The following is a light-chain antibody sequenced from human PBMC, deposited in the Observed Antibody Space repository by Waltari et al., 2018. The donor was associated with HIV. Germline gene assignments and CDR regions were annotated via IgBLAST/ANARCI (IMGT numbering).Light chain of an antibody. CDR2: AAS. Sequence: DIQMTQSPSSLSASVGDRVTITCRSSQSIRSNLNWYQQKPGQAPKLLIYAASSLQSGVPERFSGSGSGTDFTLTISSLQPEDFVTYHCEQSYNSPRTFGQGTKVEIK. CDR1: QSIRSN. V-gene: IGKV1-39*01. J-gene: IGKJ1*01. CDR3: EQSYNSPRT.